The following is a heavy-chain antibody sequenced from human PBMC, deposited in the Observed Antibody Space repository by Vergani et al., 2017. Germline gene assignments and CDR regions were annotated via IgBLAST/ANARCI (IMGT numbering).Heavy chain of an antibody. V-gene: IGHV4-38-2*01. D-gene: IGHD3-10*01. CDR1: GYSAGSGYY. CDR3: ARRSPYGSAHVDF. CDR2: VHRNGNT. J-gene: IGHJ4*02. Sequence: QVDLQESGPGLVKSSETLSLNCAVSGYSAGSGYYWGWIRQPPGRGLEWVGCVHRNGNTYYTSSLRSRATIARDTSKNQFSLLLTSVTAAATAVYYCARRSPYGSAHVDFWGRGVLVTVSA.